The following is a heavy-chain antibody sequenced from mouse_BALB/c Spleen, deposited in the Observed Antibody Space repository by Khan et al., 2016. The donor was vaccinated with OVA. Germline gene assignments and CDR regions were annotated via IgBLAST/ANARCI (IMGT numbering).Heavy chain of an antibody. J-gene: IGHJ4*01. CDR1: GYIFTNYG. Sequence: QIQLVQSGPELKKPGETVKISCKTSGYIFTNYGMTWVKQAPGKGLKWMGWINTYTGEPTYADDFKGRFAFSLETSANTAHLQINNLKNEDTATYFGARTLYGSGYDYAMDYWGQGSSVTVSS. V-gene: IGHV9-3-1*01. CDR3: ARTLYGSGYDYAMDY. D-gene: IGHD1-1*01. CDR2: INTYTGEP.